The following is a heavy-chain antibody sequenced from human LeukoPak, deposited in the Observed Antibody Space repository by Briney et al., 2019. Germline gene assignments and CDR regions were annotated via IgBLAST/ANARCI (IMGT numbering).Heavy chain of an antibody. CDR2: ISGSGGTT. J-gene: IGHJ4*02. CDR3: AKTLWGGFDY. V-gene: IGHV3-23*01. D-gene: IGHD3-16*01. CDR1: GFTFSNYA. Sequence: GGSLRLSCAASGFTFSNYAMNWVRQAPGKGLEWVSDISGSGGTTYYADSVKGRFTISRDNSKNTLYLQMNSLTAEDTAVYYCAKTLWGGFDYWGQGSLVTVSS.